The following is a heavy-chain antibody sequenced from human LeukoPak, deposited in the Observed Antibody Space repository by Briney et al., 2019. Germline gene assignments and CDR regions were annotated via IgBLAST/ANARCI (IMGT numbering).Heavy chain of an antibody. CDR2: IYYSGST. Sequence: SETLSLTCTVSGGSISSGDYYWSWIRQPPGKGLEWIGYIYYSGSTYYNPSLKSRVTISVDTSKNQFSLKLSSVTAADTAVYYCARRSIVVVPAAPFDYWGQGTLVTVSP. D-gene: IGHD2-2*01. V-gene: IGHV4-30-4*01. CDR3: ARRSIVVVPAAPFDY. J-gene: IGHJ4*02. CDR1: GGSISSGDYY.